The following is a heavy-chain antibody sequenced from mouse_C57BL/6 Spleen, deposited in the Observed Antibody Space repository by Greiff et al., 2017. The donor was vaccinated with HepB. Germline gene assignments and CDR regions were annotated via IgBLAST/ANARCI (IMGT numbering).Heavy chain of an antibody. V-gene: IGHV5-4*03. CDR1: GFTFSSYA. Sequence: DVMLVESGGGLVKPGGSLKLSCAASGFTFSSYAMSWVRQTPEKRLEWVATISDGGSYTYYPDNVKGRFTISRDNAKNNLYLQMSHLKSEDTAMYYCARGDGYYDYFDYWGQGTTLTVSS. D-gene: IGHD2-3*01. J-gene: IGHJ2*01. CDR3: ARGDGYYDYFDY. CDR2: ISDGGSYT.